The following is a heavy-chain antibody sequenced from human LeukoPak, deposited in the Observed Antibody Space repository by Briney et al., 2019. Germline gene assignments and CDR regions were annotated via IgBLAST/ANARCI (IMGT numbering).Heavy chain of an antibody. CDR3: ARDLRRFAAYYFDY. J-gene: IGHJ4*02. CDR2: ISSDGREK. CDR1: GFTFSGYA. Sequence: GGSLRLSCAASGFTFSGYAIHWVRQAPGKGLEWVADISSDGREKHHAASVKGRFPISRDNSKNTLYLQTNSLRAEDTAVYYCARDLRRFAAYYFDYWGQGTLVTVSS. V-gene: IGHV3-30*03. D-gene: IGHD5/OR15-5a*01.